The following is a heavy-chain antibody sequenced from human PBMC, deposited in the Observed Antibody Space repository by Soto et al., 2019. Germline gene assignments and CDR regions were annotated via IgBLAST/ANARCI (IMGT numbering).Heavy chain of an antibody. V-gene: IGHV3-30-3*01. CDR2: ISYDGSNK. CDR3: ARDLRHSYGYLEVDDY. Sequence: QVQLVESGGGVVQPGRSLRLSCAASGFTFSSYAMHWVRQAPGKGLEWVAVISYDGSNKYYADSVKGRFTISRDNSKXSLYLQMNSLRAEDTAVYYCARDLRHSYGYLEVDDYWGQGTLVTVSS. J-gene: IGHJ4*02. CDR1: GFTFSSYA. D-gene: IGHD5-18*01.